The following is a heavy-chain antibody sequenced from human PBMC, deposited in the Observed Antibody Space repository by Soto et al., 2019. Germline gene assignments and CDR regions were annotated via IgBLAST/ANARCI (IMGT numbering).Heavy chain of an antibody. J-gene: IGHJ4*02. CDR1: GFPFSSSW. V-gene: IGHV3-7*01. Sequence: EVQLVESGGGLVQPGGSLRLSCAASGFPFSSSWMSWVREAPGKGLEWVANIKQDGSHKFFVDSVKGRFTMSRDNAKNSLYLQMSSLRAEDTAVYYCARGSSVYDSSGSPFDYWGQGSLVTVSS. D-gene: IGHD3-22*01. CDR2: IKQDGSHK. CDR3: ARGSSVYDSSGSPFDY.